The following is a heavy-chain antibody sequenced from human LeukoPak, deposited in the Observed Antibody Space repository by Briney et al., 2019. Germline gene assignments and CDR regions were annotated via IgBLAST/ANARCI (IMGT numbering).Heavy chain of an antibody. CDR2: IGATDGTT. J-gene: IGHJ4*02. V-gene: IGHV3-23*01. Sequence: GGSLRLSCEASGFTFRDFVMTWVRQAPGKGLEWVSSIGATDGTTDYADSVKGRFTISRDNSKNTLFLQINSLRADDTAVYYCVKGAWRTFFDNWGQGALVSVSS. D-gene: IGHD1-1*01. CDR3: VKGAWRTFFDN. CDR1: GFTFRDFV.